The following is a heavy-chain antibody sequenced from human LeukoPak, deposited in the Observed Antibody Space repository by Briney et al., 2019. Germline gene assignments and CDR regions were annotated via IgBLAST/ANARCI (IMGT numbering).Heavy chain of an antibody. J-gene: IGHJ4*02. CDR1: GFTFSHYW. D-gene: IGHD1-1*01. V-gene: IGHV3-48*01. Sequence: GGSLRLSCAPSGFTFSHYWMNWVRQATGKGLEWVSYISSIGATIYYADSVKGRFTISRDNAKNSLFLQMNSLRAEDTAVYYCARGPYKYVISANPDYWGQGTLVTVSS. CDR3: ARGPYKYVISANPDY. CDR2: ISSIGATI.